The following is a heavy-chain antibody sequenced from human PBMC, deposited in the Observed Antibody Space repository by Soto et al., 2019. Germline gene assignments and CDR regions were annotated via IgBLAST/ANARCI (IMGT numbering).Heavy chain of an antibody. D-gene: IGHD2-21*02. V-gene: IGHV2-5*04. CDR3: VNVEWVATGIRYYFDY. Sequence: QITLKASGPTLVKPTQTLTLTCTFSGFSFSTSSVGVGWIRQPPGKALEWLALIYWDDDKRYNPSLRNRLTITKDTSRDQVVVTMTDMDPVDTGTYYCVNVEWVATGIRYYFDYWGQGTLVTVSS. CDR1: GFSFSTSSVG. CDR2: IYWDDDK. J-gene: IGHJ4*02.